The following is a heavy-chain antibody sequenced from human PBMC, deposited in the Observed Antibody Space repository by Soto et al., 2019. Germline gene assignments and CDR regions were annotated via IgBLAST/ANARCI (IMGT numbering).Heavy chain of an antibody. J-gene: IGHJ4*02. CDR1: GYTFTSYG. CDR3: ARLEPQEVARL. D-gene: IGHD5-12*01. CDR2: ISAYNGNT. Sequence: VNRSCKASGYTFTSYGISWVRQAPGQGLEWMGWISAYNGNTNYAQKLQGRVTMTTDTSTSTAYMELRSLRSDDTAVYYCARLEPQEVARLWGQGTLVTVSS. V-gene: IGHV1-18*01.